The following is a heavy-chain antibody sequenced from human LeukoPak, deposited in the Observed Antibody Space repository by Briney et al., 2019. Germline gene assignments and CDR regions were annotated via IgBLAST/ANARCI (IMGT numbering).Heavy chain of an antibody. D-gene: IGHD3-10*01. CDR2: INHSGST. J-gene: IGHJ4*02. V-gene: IGHV4-34*01. CDR3: ARGLRRTYYYGSGTYFDY. Sequence: PSETLSLTCTVSGDSISSYYWSWIRQPPGKGLKWIGEINHSGSTNYNPSLKSRVTISVDTSKNQFSLKLSSVTAADTAVYYCARGLRRTYYYGSGTYFDYWGQGTLVTVSS. CDR1: GDSISSYY.